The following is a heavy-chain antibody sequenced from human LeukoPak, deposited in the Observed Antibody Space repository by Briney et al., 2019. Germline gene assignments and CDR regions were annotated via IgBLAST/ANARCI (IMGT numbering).Heavy chain of an antibody. CDR1: GFTFSGHA. V-gene: IGHV3-21*01. Sequence: GGSLRLSCAASGFTFSGHAMAWVRQAPGKGLEWVSSISGSSTYIYYADSVKGRFTISRDNAKNSLYLQMNSLRAEDTAVYYCARAEIDCSGGSCYSYCFDYWGQGTLVTVSS. J-gene: IGHJ4*02. CDR2: ISGSSTYI. D-gene: IGHD2-15*01. CDR3: ARAEIDCSGGSCYSYCFDY.